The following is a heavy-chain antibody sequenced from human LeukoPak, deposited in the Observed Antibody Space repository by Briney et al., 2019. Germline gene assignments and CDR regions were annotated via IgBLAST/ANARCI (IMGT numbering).Heavy chain of an antibody. CDR1: VYTLTRYV. J-gene: IGHJ4*02. V-gene: IGHV1-3*01. D-gene: IGHD1-26*01. CDR2: ISAGNGNT. Sequence: ASVKVSCKPSVYTLTRYVIHWVGQAPGQRLAWMGWISAGNGNTKYSQNFQGRVTFISKTSATTAFMELSSLRSEDAAVYYCARDSGSGNNDYWGQGTLVTVSS. CDR3: ARDSGSGNNDY.